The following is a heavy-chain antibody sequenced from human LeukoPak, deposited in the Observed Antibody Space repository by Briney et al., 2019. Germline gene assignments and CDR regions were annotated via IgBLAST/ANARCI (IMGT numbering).Heavy chain of an antibody. CDR1: GYTFTSYY. J-gene: IGHJ5*02. V-gene: IGHV1-46*01. CDR3: ARVAAAGFAYDKFDP. CDR2: INPSGAST. Sequence: ASVKVSCKASGYTFTSYYMHWVRQAPGQGLEWMGKINPSGASTNYAQKFQGRVNMTRDTTTNTVYMELGSVRSEDTAVYYCARVAAAGFAYDKFDPWGQGTLVTVSS. D-gene: IGHD6-13*01.